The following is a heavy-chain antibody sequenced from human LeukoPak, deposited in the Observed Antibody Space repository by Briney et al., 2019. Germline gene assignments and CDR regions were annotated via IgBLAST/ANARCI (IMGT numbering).Heavy chain of an antibody. CDR3: ATSHDVKTAPYDL. D-gene: IGHD2-21*01. V-gene: IGHV4-4*09. Sequence: SETLSLTCTVSGGSISSYYWSWVRQSPGKGLEWIGYIFTSGWTDYNPSLKSRVTMSVDTSKNQLSMELRFLTAADRAVYYCATSHDVKTAPYDLWGQGTLVTVSS. CDR2: IFTSGWT. J-gene: IGHJ5*02. CDR1: GGSISSYY.